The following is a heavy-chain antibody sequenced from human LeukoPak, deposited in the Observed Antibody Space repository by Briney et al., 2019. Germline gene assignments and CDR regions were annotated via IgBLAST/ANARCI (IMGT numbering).Heavy chain of an antibody. CDR1: GGSINNYY. D-gene: IGHD5-24*01. V-gene: IGHV4-59*08. CDR3: VRLDAAAGRYLQFYY. Sequence: TSETLSLTCTVSGGSINNYYWSWIRQSPEKGLEWIGYIHDSGSTNYNPSLKSRVTISVDTSKNQFSLKLSPVTAADTAVYYCVRLDAAAGRYLQFYYWGQGTLVAVSS. J-gene: IGHJ4*02. CDR2: IHDSGST.